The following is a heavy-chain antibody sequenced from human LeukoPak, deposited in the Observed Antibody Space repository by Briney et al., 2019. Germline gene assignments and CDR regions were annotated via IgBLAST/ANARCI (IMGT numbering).Heavy chain of an antibody. D-gene: IGHD4-17*01. CDR1: GGSISNGDYY. J-gene: IGHJ4*02. CDR3: AKYGDYPFDY. Sequence: SQTLSLTCTVSGGSISNGDYYWSWIRQPPGKGLEWIGYIYYSGSAYYNPSLQSRVTISVDTSKNQFSLKLSPVTAADTAVYYCAKYGDYPFDYWGQGTLVTVSS. CDR2: IYYSGSA. V-gene: IGHV4-30-4*01.